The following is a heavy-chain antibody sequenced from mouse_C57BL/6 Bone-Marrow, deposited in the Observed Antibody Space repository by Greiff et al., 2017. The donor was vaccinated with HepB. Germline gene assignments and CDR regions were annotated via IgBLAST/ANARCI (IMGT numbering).Heavy chain of an antibody. V-gene: IGHV14-3*01. CDR1: GFNIKNTY. J-gene: IGHJ3*01. Sequence: EVQGVESVAELVRPGASVKLSCTASGFNIKNTYMHWVKQRPEQGLEWIGRIDPANGNTKYAPKFQGKATITADTSSNTAYLQLSSLTSEDTAIYYCARSGRLCDGYYGAWFAYWGQGTLVTVSA. CDR3: ARSGRLCDGYYGAWFAY. D-gene: IGHD2-3*01. CDR2: IDPANGNT.